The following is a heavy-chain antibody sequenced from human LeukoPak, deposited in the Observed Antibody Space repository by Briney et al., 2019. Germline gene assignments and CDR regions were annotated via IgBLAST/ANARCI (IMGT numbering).Heavy chain of an antibody. J-gene: IGHJ6*03. Sequence: SETLSLTCAVSGGSISSGDFFWSWIRQPPGKGLEWIGYIYYSGSAYYNPSLKSRVTISVDTSKNQFSLKLSSVTAADTALYYCARECGGACYPPAYYYYMDVWGKGTTVTVSS. V-gene: IGHV4-30-4*02. CDR3: ARECGGACYPPAYYYYMDV. CDR1: GGSISSGDFF. D-gene: IGHD2-21*02. CDR2: IYYSGSA.